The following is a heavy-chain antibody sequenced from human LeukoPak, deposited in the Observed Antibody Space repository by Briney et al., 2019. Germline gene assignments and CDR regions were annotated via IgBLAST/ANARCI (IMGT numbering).Heavy chain of an antibody. CDR2: IKQDGSEK. CDR1: GFTFSSYW. Sequence: PGGSLRLSCAASGFTFSSYWMSWVRQAPGKGLEWVANIKQDGSEKYYVDSVKGRFTISRDNAKNSLYLQMNSLRAEDTAVYYCARDGSSWYTGYYFDYWGQGTLVTVSS. D-gene: IGHD6-13*01. CDR3: ARDGSSWYTGYYFDY. J-gene: IGHJ4*02. V-gene: IGHV3-7*01.